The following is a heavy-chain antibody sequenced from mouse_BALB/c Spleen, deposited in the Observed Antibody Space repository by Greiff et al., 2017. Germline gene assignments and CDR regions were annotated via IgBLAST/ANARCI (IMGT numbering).Heavy chain of an antibody. CDR1: GYTFTSYW. CDR2: IDPSDSYT. Sequence: VQLQQPGAELVKPGASVKMSCKASGYTFTSYWMHWVKQRPGQGLEWIGVIDPSDSYTSYNQKFKGKATLTVDTSSSTAYMQLSSLTSEDSAVYYCTAYYGNYFDYWGQGTTLTVSS. CDR3: TAYYGNYFDY. V-gene: IGHV1S127*01. D-gene: IGHD2-10*01. J-gene: IGHJ2*01.